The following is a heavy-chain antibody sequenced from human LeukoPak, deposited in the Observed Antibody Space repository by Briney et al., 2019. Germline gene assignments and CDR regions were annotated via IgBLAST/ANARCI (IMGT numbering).Heavy chain of an antibody. CDR3: ARAASGYFGNWFDP. V-gene: IGHV4-39*07. CDR1: GGSISSSSYY. Sequence: SETLSLTCTVSGGSISSSSYYWGWIRQPPGKGLEWIGSIYYSGSTYYNPSLKSRVTISVDTSKNQFSLKLSSVTAADTAVYYCARAASGYFGNWFDPWGQGTLVTVSS. D-gene: IGHD3-3*01. CDR2: IYYSGST. J-gene: IGHJ5*02.